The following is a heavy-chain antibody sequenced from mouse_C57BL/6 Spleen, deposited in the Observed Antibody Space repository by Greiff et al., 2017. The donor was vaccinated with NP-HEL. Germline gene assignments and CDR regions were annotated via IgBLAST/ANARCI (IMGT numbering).Heavy chain of an antibody. J-gene: IGHJ4*01. CDR1: GYTFTSYW. CDR3: ARYSKRAMDY. Sequence: VQLQQPGAELVMPGASVKLSCKASGYTFTSYWMHWVKQRPGQGLEWIGEIDPSDSYTNYNQKFKGKSTLTVDKSSSTAYMQLSSLTSEDSAVYYCARYSKRAMDYWGQGTSVTVSS. CDR2: IDPSDSYT. V-gene: IGHV1-69*01. D-gene: IGHD2-5*01.